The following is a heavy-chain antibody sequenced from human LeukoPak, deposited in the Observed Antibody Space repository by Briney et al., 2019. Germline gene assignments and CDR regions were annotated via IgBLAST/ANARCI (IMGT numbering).Heavy chain of an antibody. CDR2: INPNSGGT. J-gene: IGHJ4*02. D-gene: IGHD3-3*01. Sequence: ASVKVSCKASGYTFTGYYMHWVRQAPGQGLEWMGWINPNSGGTNYARKFQGRVTMTRDTSISTAYMELSRLRSDDTAVYYCARGHYDFWSGSTYWGQGTLVTVSS. V-gene: IGHV1-2*02. CDR1: GYTFTGYY. CDR3: ARGHYDFWSGSTY.